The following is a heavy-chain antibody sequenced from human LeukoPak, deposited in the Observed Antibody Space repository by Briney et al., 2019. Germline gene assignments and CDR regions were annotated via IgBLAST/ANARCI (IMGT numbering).Heavy chain of an antibody. V-gene: IGHV4-39*01. D-gene: IGHD6-19*01. J-gene: IGHJ4*02. CDR1: GGSISSSSYY. CDR3: ARGRAVAGPDYFDY. CDR2: IYYSGST. Sequence: SETLSLTCTVSGGSISSSSYYWGWIRQPPGKGLEWIGSIYYSGSTYYNPSLKSRVTISVDTSKNQSSLKLSSVTAADTAVYYCARGRAVAGPDYFDYWGQGTLVTVSS.